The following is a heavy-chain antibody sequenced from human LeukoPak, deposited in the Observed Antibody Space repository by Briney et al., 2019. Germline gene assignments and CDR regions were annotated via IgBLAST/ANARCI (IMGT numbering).Heavy chain of an antibody. CDR2: IYTSGST. D-gene: IGHD6-13*01. J-gene: IGHJ5*02. V-gene: IGHV4-61*02. Sequence: SETLSLTCTVSGGSISSGSYYWSWIRQPAGKGLEWIGRIYTSGSTNYNPSLKSRVTISVDTSKNQFSLKLSSVTAADTAVYYCARRPYSSSWSREGWFDPWGQGTLVTVSS. CDR3: ARRPYSSSWSREGWFDP. CDR1: GGSISSGSYY.